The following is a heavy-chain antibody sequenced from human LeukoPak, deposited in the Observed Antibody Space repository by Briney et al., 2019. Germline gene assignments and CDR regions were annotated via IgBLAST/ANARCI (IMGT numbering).Heavy chain of an antibody. V-gene: IGHV1-24*01. CDR1: GYTLTELS. J-gene: IGHJ6*03. D-gene: IGHD2-2*01. Sequence: ASVKVSCKVSGYTLTELSMHWVRQAPGKGVEWMGGFDPEDGETIYAQKFQGRVTMTEDTSTDTAYMELSSLGSEDTAVYYCATDLCSSTSCRGNYYYYMDVWGKGTTVTVSS. CDR2: FDPEDGET. CDR3: ATDLCSSTSCRGNYYYYMDV.